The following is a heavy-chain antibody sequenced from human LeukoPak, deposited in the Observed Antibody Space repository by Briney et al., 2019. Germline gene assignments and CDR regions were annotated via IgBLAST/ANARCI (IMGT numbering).Heavy chain of an antibody. CDR1: GGTFSSYA. V-gene: IGHV1-69*05. Sequence: SVKVSCKASGGTFSSYAISWVRQAPGQGLEWMGRIIPIFGTANYAHKFQGRVTITTDESTSTAYMELSSLRSEDTAVYYCASSYVSYYDSSGYEVPIDYWGQGTLVTVSS. CDR3: ASSYVSYYDSSGYEVPIDY. J-gene: IGHJ4*02. D-gene: IGHD3-22*01. CDR2: IIPIFGTA.